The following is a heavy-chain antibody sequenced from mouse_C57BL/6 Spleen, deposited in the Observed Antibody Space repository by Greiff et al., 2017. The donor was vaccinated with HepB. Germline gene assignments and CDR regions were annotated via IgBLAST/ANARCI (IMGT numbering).Heavy chain of an antibody. CDR3: ARSEATVVATDFDY. Sequence: QVQLQQSGAELARPGASVKLSCKASGYTFTSYGISWVKQRTGQGLEWIGEIYPRSGNTYYNEKFKGKATLTADKSSSTAYMELRSLTSEDSAVYFCARSEATVVATDFDYWGKGTTLTVSS. CDR2: IYPRSGNT. CDR1: GYTFTSYG. J-gene: IGHJ2*01. D-gene: IGHD1-1*01. V-gene: IGHV1-81*01.